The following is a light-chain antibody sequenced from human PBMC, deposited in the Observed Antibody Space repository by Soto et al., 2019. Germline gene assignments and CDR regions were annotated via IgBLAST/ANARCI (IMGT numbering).Light chain of an antibody. V-gene: IGLV1-44*01. CDR1: SSNIGSNT. J-gene: IGLJ2*01. CDR3: AAWDDSLNGLV. Sequence: QPVLTQPPSASGTPVQRVTISCSGSSSNIGSNTVNWYQQLPGTAPKLLIYSNNQRPSGVPDRFSGSKSGTSASLAISGLQSEDEADYYCAAWDDSLNGLVFGGGTKVTVL. CDR2: SNN.